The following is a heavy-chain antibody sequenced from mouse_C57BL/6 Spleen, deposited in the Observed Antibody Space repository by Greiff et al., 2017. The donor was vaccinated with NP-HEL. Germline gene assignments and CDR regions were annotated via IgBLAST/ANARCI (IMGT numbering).Heavy chain of an antibody. CDR3: ERRITTVVAEGMDY. V-gene: IGHV1-42*01. J-gene: IGHJ4*01. CDR2: INPSTGGT. D-gene: IGHD1-1*01. CDR1: GYSFTGYY. Sequence: EVQLQQSGPELVKPGASVKISCKASGYSFTGYYMNWVKQSPEKSLEWIGEINPSTGGTTYNQKFKAKATLTVDKSSSTAYMQLKSLTSEDSAVDYCERRITTVVAEGMDYWGQGTSVTVSS.